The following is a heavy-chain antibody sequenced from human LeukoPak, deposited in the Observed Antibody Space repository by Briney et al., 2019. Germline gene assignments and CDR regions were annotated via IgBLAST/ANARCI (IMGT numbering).Heavy chain of an antibody. Sequence: PSQTLSLTCTVSGGSISSGSYYWSWIRQPAGKGLEWIGRIYTSGSTNYNPSLKSRVTISVDTSKNHFSLKVSSVTAADTAIYYCARFSSGWFYFDYWGQGTLVTVPS. J-gene: IGHJ4*02. CDR1: GGSISSGSYY. D-gene: IGHD6-19*01. CDR2: IYTSGST. CDR3: ARFSSGWFYFDY. V-gene: IGHV4-61*02.